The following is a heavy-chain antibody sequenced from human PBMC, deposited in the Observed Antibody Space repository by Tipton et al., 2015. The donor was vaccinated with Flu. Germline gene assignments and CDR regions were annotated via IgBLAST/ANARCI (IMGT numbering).Heavy chain of an antibody. CDR2: SFHSGNT. D-gene: IGHD4-11*01. Sequence: TLSLTCTVSGGSINNYYWGWIRQPPGKGLEWIGNSFHSGNTYLNPSLKSRVTISVDTSKNQFSLKLSSVTAADTAVYYCARRDYSNYVSEPKNWFDPWGQGALVTVSS. CDR3: ARRDYSNYVSEPKNWFDP. V-gene: IGHV4-59*08. CDR1: GGSINNYY. J-gene: IGHJ5*02.